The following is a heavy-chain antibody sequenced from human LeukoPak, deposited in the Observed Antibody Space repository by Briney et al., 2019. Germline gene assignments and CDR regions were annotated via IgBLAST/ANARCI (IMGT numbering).Heavy chain of an antibody. J-gene: IGHJ2*01. CDR3: ARDPGHSSRHFDL. CDR1: GYTFTNYA. V-gene: IGHV7-4-1*02. D-gene: IGHD6-6*01. Sequence: VASVKVSCKASGYTFTNYAMNWVRLAPGQGLEWMGWINTNTGNPTYAQGFTGRFAFSLDTSVSTAYLQITSLTAEDTAVYYCARDPGHSSRHFDLWGRGTLVTVSS. CDR2: INTNTGNP.